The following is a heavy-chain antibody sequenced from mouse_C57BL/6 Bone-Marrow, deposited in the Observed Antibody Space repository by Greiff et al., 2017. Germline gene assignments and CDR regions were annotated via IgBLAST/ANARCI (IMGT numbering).Heavy chain of an antibody. CDR3: AKSPNWVDY. V-gene: IGHV5-6*01. D-gene: IGHD4-1*02. J-gene: IGHJ2*01. CDR2: ISSGGSYT. Sequence: EVKLMESGGDLVKPGGSLKLSCAASGFTFSSYGMSWVRQTPDKRLEWVATISSGGSYTYYPDSVKGRFTISRDNAKNTLYLQMSSLKSEDTAMYYCAKSPNWVDYWGQGTTLTVSS. CDR1: GFTFSSYG.